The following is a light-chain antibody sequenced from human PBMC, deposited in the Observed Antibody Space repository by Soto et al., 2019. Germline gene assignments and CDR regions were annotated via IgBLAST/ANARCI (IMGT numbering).Light chain of an antibody. CDR1: SGDGGGYKY. V-gene: IGLV2-14*01. Sequence: QSDLTQPASGSGSPGQSITISFTGISGDGGGYKYVSWYQQSPGKAPKLIIYDVTSGPSGVSDRFSGSMSGNTSSLTISGLQAEDEADYYCNSYSSTSKVVFGGGTKLTVL. CDR3: NSYSSTSKVV. J-gene: IGLJ2*01. CDR2: DVT.